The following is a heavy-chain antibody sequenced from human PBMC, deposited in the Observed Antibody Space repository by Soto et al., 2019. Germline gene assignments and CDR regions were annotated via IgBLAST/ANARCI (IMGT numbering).Heavy chain of an antibody. Sequence: QVQLVESGGGVVQPGRPLRLSCAASGFTFSSYAMHWVRQAPGKGLEWVAVISYDGSNKYYADSVKGRFTISRDNSKNTLYLQMNSLGAEDTAVYYCARETDDYGDPHYWGQGTLVTASS. CDR2: ISYDGSNK. J-gene: IGHJ4*02. CDR3: ARETDDYGDPHY. CDR1: GFTFSSYA. V-gene: IGHV3-30-3*01. D-gene: IGHD4-17*01.